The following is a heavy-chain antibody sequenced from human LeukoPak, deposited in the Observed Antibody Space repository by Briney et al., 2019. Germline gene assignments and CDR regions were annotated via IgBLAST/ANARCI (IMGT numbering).Heavy chain of an antibody. CDR1: GFTVSSNR. J-gene: IGHJ4*02. CDR2: IYSGGST. V-gene: IGHV3-53*01. CDR3: ARDLYNSASR. D-gene: IGHD6-25*01. Sequence: GSLRLSCVASGFTVSSNRMSWVRQAPGKGLEWVSVIYSGGSTYYADSVKGRFTISRDNSKNTLYLQMNRLRAEDTAVYYCARDLYNSASRWGQGTQVTVSS.